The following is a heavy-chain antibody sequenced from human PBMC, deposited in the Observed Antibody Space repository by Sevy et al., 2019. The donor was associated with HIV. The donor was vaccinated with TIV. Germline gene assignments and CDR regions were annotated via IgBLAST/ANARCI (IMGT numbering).Heavy chain of an antibody. CDR3: ARGAGYSIVSSLDY. CDR1: GFTFSSYA. D-gene: IGHD2-15*01. CDR2: ISYDGSNK. Sequence: GGSLRLSCAASGFTFSSYAMHWVRQAPGKGLEWVAVISYDGSNKYYADSVKGRFTISRDNSKNTLYLQMNSLRAEDTAVYYCARGAGYSIVSSLDYWGQGTLVTVSS. V-gene: IGHV3-30-3*01. J-gene: IGHJ4*02.